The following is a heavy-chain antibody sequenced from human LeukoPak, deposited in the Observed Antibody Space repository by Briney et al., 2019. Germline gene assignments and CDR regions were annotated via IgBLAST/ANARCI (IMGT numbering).Heavy chain of an antibody. Sequence: PSETLSLTCAVYGGSFSGYYWSWIRQPPGKGLEWIGEINHSGSTNYNPSLKSRVTISVDTSKNQFSLKLSSVTAADTAVYYCARVGGSSGYGYWGQGTLVTVSS. CDR1: GGSFSGYY. V-gene: IGHV4-34*01. CDR2: INHSGST. J-gene: IGHJ4*02. CDR3: ARVGGSSGYGY. D-gene: IGHD3-22*01.